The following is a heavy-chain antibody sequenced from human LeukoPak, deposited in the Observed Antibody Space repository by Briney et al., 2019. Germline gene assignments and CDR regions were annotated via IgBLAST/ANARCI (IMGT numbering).Heavy chain of an antibody. CDR1: GFTFSSSA. Sequence: GGSLRLSCAASGFTFSSSAMSWVRQAPGKGLEWVSAISNNGGYTYYADSVQGRFTISRDNSKSTLCLQMNSLRAEDTAVYYCEKQLGYCSDGSCYFPYWGQGTLVTVSS. V-gene: IGHV3-23*01. J-gene: IGHJ4*02. CDR3: EKQLGYCSDGSCYFPY. CDR2: ISNNGGYT. D-gene: IGHD2-15*01.